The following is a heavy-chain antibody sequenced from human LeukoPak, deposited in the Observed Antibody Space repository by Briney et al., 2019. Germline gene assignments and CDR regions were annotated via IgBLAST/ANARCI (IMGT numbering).Heavy chain of an antibody. J-gene: IGHJ4*02. CDR2: INPSGGST. Sequence: ASETVSCKASGYTFNSNYLHWLGQNPVKGLEWMEIINPSGGSTSYAQKFQGRVTMARDTSTSAVYMELSSLSYGDTAVYYCASYYDFWSGYLDYWGQRTLVNVS. D-gene: IGHD3-3*01. CDR3: ASYYDFWSGYLDY. CDR1: GYTFNSNY. V-gene: IGHV1-46*02.